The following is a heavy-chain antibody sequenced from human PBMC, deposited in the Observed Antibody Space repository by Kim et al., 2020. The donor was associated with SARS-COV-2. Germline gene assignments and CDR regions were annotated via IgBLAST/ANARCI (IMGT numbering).Heavy chain of an antibody. V-gene: IGHV3-64*01. Sequence: GGSLRLSCAASGFTFSSYAMHWVRQAPGKGLEYVSAISSNGGSTYYANSVKGRFTISRDNSKNTLYLQMGSLRAEDMAVYYCARGETNYYGSGSYYKKGDAFDIWGQGTMVTVSS. D-gene: IGHD3-10*01. CDR1: GFTFSSYA. CDR2: ISSNGGST. CDR3: ARGETNYYGSGSYYKKGDAFDI. J-gene: IGHJ3*02.